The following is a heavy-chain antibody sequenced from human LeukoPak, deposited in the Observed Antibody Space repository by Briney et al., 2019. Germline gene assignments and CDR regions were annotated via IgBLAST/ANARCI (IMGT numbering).Heavy chain of an antibody. CDR2: INPSGGST. D-gene: IGHD2-2*01. J-gene: IGHJ5*02. Sequence: ASVKVSCKASGYTFTSYYMHWVRQAPGQGLEWMGIINPSGGSTSYAQKFQGRVTMTTDTSTSTAYMELRSLRSDDTAVYYCARGGVVPAASNWFDPWGQGTLVTVSS. CDR3: ARGGVVPAASNWFDP. CDR1: GYTFTSYY. V-gene: IGHV1-46*01.